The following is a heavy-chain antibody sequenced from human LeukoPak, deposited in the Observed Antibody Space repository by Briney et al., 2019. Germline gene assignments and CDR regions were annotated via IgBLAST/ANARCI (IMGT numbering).Heavy chain of an antibody. CDR2: IIPIFGTA. V-gene: IGHV1-69*13. J-gene: IGHJ4*02. D-gene: IGHD3-16*02. CDR1: GGTFSSYA. Sequence: ASVKVSCKASGGTFSSYAISWVRQAPGQGLEWMGGIIPIFGTANYAQKFQGRVTITADESTSTAYMGLSSLRSEDTAVYYCASSSWYVGGVIVIPLYYWGQGTLVTVSS. CDR3: ASSSWYVGGVIVIPLYY.